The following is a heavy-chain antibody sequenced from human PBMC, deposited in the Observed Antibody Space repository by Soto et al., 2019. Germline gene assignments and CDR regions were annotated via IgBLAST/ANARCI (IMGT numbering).Heavy chain of an antibody. CDR1: GYTFTSYG. CDR2: ISAYNGNT. V-gene: IGHV1-18*01. CDR3: ARDTRAWRGGVPFPVDY. D-gene: IGHD2-8*02. J-gene: IGHJ4*02. Sequence: ASVKVSCKASGYTFTSYGISWVRQAPGQGLEWMGWISAYNGNTNYAQKLQGRVTMTTDTSTSTAYMELRSLRSDDTAVYYCARDTRAWRGGVPFPVDYWGQGTLVTVSS.